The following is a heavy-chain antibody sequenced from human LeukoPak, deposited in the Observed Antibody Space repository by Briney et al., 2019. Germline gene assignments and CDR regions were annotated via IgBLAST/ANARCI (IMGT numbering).Heavy chain of an antibody. CDR3: ARELGEPGWFDP. J-gene: IGHJ5*02. CDR1: GYTFTNYG. V-gene: IGHV1-46*01. Sequence: ASVKVSCKASGYTFTNYGISWVRQAPGQGLEWMGIINPSGGSTSYAQKFQGRVTMTRDTSTSTVYMELSSLRSEDTAVYYCARELGEPGWFDPWGQGTLVTVSS. D-gene: IGHD1-26*01. CDR2: INPSGGST.